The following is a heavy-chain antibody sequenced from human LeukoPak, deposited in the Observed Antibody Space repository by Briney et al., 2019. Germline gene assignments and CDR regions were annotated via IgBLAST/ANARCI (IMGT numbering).Heavy chain of an antibody. CDR2: IIRSFGTA. CDR3: ARVGFGEDYYYMDV. V-gene: IGHV1-69*01. CDR1: GGTFSSDA. D-gene: IGHD3-10*01. Sequence: SVRVSCKASGGTFSSDAISWVRQAPGQGLEWMGGIIRSFGTANYAQKFQGKVTITADESTSTAYMELSSLRPEDTAVYYCARVGFGEDYYYMDVWGKGTTVTVSS. J-gene: IGHJ6*03.